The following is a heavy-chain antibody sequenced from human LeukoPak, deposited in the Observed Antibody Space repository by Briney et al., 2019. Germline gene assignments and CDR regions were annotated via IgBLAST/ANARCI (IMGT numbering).Heavy chain of an antibody. V-gene: IGHV1-69*13. CDR2: IIPIFGTA. D-gene: IGHD3-10*01. CDR1: GGTFSSYA. CDR3: ARGYYYGSGSSPNSFDY. J-gene: IGHJ4*02. Sequence: ASVKVFCKASGGTFSSYAISWVRQAPGQGLEWMGGIIPIFGTANYAQKFQGRVTITADESTSTAYMELSSLRSEDTAVYYCARGYYYGSGSSPNSFDYWGQGTLVTVSS.